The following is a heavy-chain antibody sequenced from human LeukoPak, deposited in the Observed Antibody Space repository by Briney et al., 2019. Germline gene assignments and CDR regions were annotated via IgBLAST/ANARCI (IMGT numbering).Heavy chain of an antibody. CDR3: ARVRGSYHFDY. D-gene: IGHD1-26*01. Sequence: GSLRLSCAASGFTFSGYSMNWVRQAPGKGLEWVSYITSSSSAIYYADSVKGRFTISRDNAKNSLYLQMNSLRAEDTAVYYCARVRGSYHFDYWGQGTLVTASS. V-gene: IGHV3-48*01. CDR1: GFTFSGYS. CDR2: ITSSSSAI. J-gene: IGHJ4*02.